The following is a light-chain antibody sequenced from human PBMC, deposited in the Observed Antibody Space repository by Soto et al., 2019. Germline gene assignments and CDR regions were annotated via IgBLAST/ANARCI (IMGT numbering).Light chain of an antibody. J-gene: IGKJ1*01. Sequence: DIQMTQSPSTLSASIGDRVTITCRASQTINNWLAWYQQKPGKAPNPLIYHASNLETGVPSRFSGSAFGTEVNLTISSLQPDDFATYYCQHYNSYPWTFGQGTKVEIK. CDR3: QHYNSYPWT. CDR1: QTINNW. V-gene: IGKV1-5*01. CDR2: HAS.